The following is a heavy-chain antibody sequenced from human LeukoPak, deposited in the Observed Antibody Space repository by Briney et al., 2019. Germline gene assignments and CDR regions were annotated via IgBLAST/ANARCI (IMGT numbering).Heavy chain of an antibody. CDR3: ARVVAYGSGSAFDY. CDR2: IYYSGST. J-gene: IGHJ4*02. CDR1: GGSISSSSYY. V-gene: IGHV4-39*07. D-gene: IGHD3-10*01. Sequence: SETLSLTCTVSGGSISSSSYYWGWIRQPPGKGLEWIGSIYYSGSTYYNPSLKSRVTISVDTSKNQFSLKLSSVTAADTAVYYCARVVAYGSGSAFDYWGQGTLVTVSS.